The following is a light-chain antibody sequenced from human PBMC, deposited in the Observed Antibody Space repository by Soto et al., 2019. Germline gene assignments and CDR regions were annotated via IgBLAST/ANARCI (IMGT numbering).Light chain of an antibody. CDR1: QSVSSYY. CDR3: QQFSSYPLT. J-gene: IGKJ4*01. V-gene: IGKV3-20*01. Sequence: EIVLTQSPGTLSLSPGERATLPCRASQSVSSYYLAWYQQKPGQAPRLLIYAASSRATGIPDRFSGGGSGTGFTLTISRLEPEDFAVYYCQQFSSYPLTFGGGTKVDIK. CDR2: AAS.